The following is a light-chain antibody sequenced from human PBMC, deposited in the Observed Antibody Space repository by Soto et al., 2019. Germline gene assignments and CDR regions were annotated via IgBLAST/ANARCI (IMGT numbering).Light chain of an antibody. CDR1: QSLVHVDGNTY. CDR2: EVS. J-gene: IGKJ2*01. V-gene: IGKV2-24*01. CDR3: VQATQYPHT. Sequence: DIVMTQTPLSSTVTLGQPASISCRSSQSLVHVDGNTYLSWLQQRPGQPPRLLTYEVSQRFSGVPDRFSGSGAGTDFTLKISRVEAEDVGIYYCVQATQYPHTFGQGTELEI.